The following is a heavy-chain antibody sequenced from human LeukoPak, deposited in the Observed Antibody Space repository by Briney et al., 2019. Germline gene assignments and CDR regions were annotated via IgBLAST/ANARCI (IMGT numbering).Heavy chain of an antibody. Sequence: ASVKVSCKASGYTFTSYYMHWVRQAPGQGLEWMGWMNPNSGNTGYAQKFQGRVTMTRNTSISTVYMELSSLRSEDTAVYYCARDWYYYDSSGYSPGYWGQGTLVTVSS. V-gene: IGHV1-8*02. CDR1: GYTFTSYY. J-gene: IGHJ4*02. D-gene: IGHD3-22*01. CDR2: MNPNSGNT. CDR3: ARDWYYYDSSGYSPGY.